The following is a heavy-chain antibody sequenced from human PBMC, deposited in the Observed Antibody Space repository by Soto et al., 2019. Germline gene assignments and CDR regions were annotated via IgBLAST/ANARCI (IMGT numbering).Heavy chain of an antibody. CDR3: AVSHYCISSCWTRQYYYYGMDV. J-gene: IGHJ6*02. CDR2: IIAYNGNT. Sequence: ASVNVSCKASGYTFTTYDLSWVRQAPGQGLEWMGWIIAYNGNTNYAQNLQGRVTMTTDTSTSTAYMELSSLRSEDTAVYYCAVSHYCISSCWTRQYYYYGMDVWGQGTTVTVS. CDR1: GYTFTTYD. V-gene: IGHV1-18*01. D-gene: IGHD2-2*01.